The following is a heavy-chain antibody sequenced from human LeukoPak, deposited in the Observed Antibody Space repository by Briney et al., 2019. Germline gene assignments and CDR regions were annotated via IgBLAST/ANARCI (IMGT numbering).Heavy chain of an antibody. J-gene: IGHJ4*02. CDR1: GYTXTSYD. D-gene: IGHD3-10*01. CDR3: ARVVGGSGSYSFDY. V-gene: IGHV1-18*01. Sequence: ASVKVSCKASGYTXTSYDISWVRQAPGQGLEWMGWISTYNGNTNYAQKLQGRVTMTTDTSTSTAYMEVRSLRSDDTAFYYCARVVGGSGSYSFDYWGQGTLVTVSS. CDR2: ISTYNGNT.